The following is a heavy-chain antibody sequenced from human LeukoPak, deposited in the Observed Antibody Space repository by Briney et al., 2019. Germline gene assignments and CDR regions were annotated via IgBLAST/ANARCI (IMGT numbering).Heavy chain of an antibody. J-gene: IGHJ4*02. CDR1: GFTFSNYA. D-gene: IGHD2-21*02. CDR3: AKDQAYCGGDCYTFDY. CDR2: IGGGPV. Sequence: GGSLRLSCAGSGFTFSNYAMTWVRQAPGKGLEWVSTIGGGPVYYADSVKGRFTISRDNSKNTLYLQMNSLRAEDTAVYFCAKDQAYCGGDCYTFDYWGQGTLVTVSS. V-gene: IGHV3-23*01.